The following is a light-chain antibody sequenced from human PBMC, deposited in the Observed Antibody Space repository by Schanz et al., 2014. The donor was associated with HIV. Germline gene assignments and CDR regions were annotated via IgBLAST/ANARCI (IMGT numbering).Light chain of an antibody. V-gene: IGKV3-20*01. Sequence: EIVLTQSPGSLSLSPGGRATLSCGASQSLSSSYLAWYQQKRDQPPRLVIYATSTRAAGIPDRFSGTGSGTDFTLTISRLEPEDFAVYYCQRYFVSPLTFGGGTKVEIK. CDR1: QSLSSSY. J-gene: IGKJ4*01. CDR2: ATS. CDR3: QRYFVSPLT.